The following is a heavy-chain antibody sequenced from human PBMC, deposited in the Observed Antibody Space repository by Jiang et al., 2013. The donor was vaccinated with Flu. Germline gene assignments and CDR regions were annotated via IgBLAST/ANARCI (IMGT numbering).Heavy chain of an antibody. CDR1: GYSFTSFW. CDR2: INPGDSDT. J-gene: IGHJ4*02. CDR3: ARRETGSYGEGFRY. V-gene: IGHV5-51*01. Sequence: GYSFTSFWIAWVRQMPGKGLEWMGIINPGDSDTRYSPSFQGQVTFSADKSISTAYLQWSSLKASDTAMYYCARRETGSYGEGFRYWGQGTLVTVSS. D-gene: IGHD3-10*01.